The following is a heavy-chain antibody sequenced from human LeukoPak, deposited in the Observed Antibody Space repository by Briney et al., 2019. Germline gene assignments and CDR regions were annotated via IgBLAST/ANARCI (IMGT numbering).Heavy chain of an antibody. CDR1: GFTFSIYG. V-gene: IGHV3-33*01. CDR3: ARPTTPYYYDSSGYLFDY. CDR2: IWYDGTNK. J-gene: IGHJ4*02. Sequence: PGRSLRLSCAASGFTFSIYGMHWVRQAPGKGLEWVAVIWYDGTNKYYADSVKGRFTISRDNSENTLYLQMNSLRAEDTAVYYCARPTTPYYYDSSGYLFDYWGQGTLVTVSS. D-gene: IGHD3-22*01.